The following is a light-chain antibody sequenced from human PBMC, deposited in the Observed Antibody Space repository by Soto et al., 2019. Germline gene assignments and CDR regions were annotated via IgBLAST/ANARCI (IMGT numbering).Light chain of an antibody. Sequence: QSALTQPASVSGSPGQSITISCTGTSSDVGGYNYVSWYQQHPGKAPKLMIYDVSNRPSGVSIRFSGSKSGNTASLTISGLQAEDQADYYFSSYTSSTPGVFGGGTKVTVL. V-gene: IGLV2-14*01. CDR1: SSDVGGYNY. J-gene: IGLJ3*02. CDR3: SSYTSSTPGV. CDR2: DVS.